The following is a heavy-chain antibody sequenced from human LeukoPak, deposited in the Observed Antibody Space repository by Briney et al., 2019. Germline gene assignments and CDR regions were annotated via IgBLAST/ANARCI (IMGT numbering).Heavy chain of an antibody. D-gene: IGHD2-21*01. J-gene: IGHJ1*01. CDR1: GYTFINYY. CDR2: INPSGGST. V-gene: IGHV1-46*01. Sequence: ASVKVSCKASGYTFINYYMHWVRQAPGQGLEWMGIINPSGGSTSYAQKFQGRVTMTRDTSTSTVYMELSSLRSEDTAVYYCARDESTSILWWWGQGTLVTVPS. CDR3: ARDESTSILWW.